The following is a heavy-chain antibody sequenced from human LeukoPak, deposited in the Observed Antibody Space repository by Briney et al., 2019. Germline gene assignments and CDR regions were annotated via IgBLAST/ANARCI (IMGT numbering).Heavy chain of an antibody. V-gene: IGHV1-46*01. CDR3: ARVGGSGSLVDAFDI. D-gene: IGHD3-10*01. Sequence: ASVKVSCKASGYTFTSYYMHWVRQAPGQGLEWMGIINPSGGSTSYAQKFQGRVTMTRDTSTSTVYMELSSLRSEDTDVYYCARVGGSGSLVDAFDIWGQGTMVTVSS. CDR1: GYTFTSYY. CDR2: INPSGGST. J-gene: IGHJ3*02.